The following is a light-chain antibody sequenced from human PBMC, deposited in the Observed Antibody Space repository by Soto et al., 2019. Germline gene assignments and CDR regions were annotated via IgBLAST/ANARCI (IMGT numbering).Light chain of an antibody. V-gene: IGKV3-20*01. J-gene: IGKJ2*01. CDR1: QSISSES. CDR2: AAS. CDR3: QQNH. Sequence: EIVLTQSPGTLSLSPGERATLSCRASQSISSESLAWYQHKPGQAPRLLIYAASSRATGIPDRFSGSGYGTDFTLTISRLEPEDFAVDYCQQNHFGQGTRMEIK.